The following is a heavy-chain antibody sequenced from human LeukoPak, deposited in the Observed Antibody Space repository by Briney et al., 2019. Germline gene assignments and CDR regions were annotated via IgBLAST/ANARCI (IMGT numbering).Heavy chain of an antibody. J-gene: IGHJ6*03. D-gene: IGHD6-19*01. CDR1: GYTFTSYG. CDR2: ISAYNGNT. Sequence: ASVKVSCKASGYTFTSYGISWVRQAPGQGLEWMGWISAYNGNTNYAQKLQGRATMTTDTSTSTAYMELRSLRSDDTAVYYCAREGSDWNYYYYMDVWGKGTTVTISS. CDR3: AREGSDWNYYYYMDV. V-gene: IGHV1-18*01.